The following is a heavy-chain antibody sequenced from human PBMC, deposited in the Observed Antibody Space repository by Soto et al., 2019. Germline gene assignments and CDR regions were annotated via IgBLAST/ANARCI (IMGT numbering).Heavy chain of an antibody. CDR2: ITDTGGDA. V-gene: IGHV3-23*01. J-gene: IGHJ3*02. D-gene: IGHD3-22*01. Sequence: EVQLLESGGDLIQPGGSLRLSCVASGLTFGSRAMSWVRQSPGEGLEWVSTITDTGGDAKYADSVRGRFAISRDNSKNTLYLQMNSLRAEDTAVYYCAKDSVRITMIVVVIKGIAFDIWGQGTMVTVSS. CDR1: GLTFGSRA. CDR3: AKDSVRITMIVVVIKGIAFDI.